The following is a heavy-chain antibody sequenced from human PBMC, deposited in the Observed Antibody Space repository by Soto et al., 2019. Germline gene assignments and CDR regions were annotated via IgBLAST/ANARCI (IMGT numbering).Heavy chain of an antibody. CDR1: GFIFSDYF. CDR2: ITPSGSYA. V-gene: IGHV3-11*06. CDR3: ARGDGNGWFLH. D-gene: IGHD6-19*01. Sequence: PGGSLRLSCATSGFIFSDYFMSWIRQTPGKGLEWVSYITPSGSYAKYADSVKGRFTISRDSAKNSLYLQMNSLRAEDTAVYYCARGDGNGWFLHWGQGTLVTVSS. J-gene: IGHJ4*02.